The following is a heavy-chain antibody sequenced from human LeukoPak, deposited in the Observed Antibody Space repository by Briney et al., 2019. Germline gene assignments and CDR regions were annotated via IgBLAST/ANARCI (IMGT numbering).Heavy chain of an antibody. CDR2: ISYDGNNK. Sequence: GRSLRLSCAASGFTFSSYAMHWVRQAPGKGLEWVAVISYDGNNKYYADSVKGRFTISRDNSKNTLYLQMNSLRAEDTAVYYCARGKWELMYYFDYWGQGTLVTVSS. D-gene: IGHD4-23*01. J-gene: IGHJ4*02. V-gene: IGHV3-30-3*01. CDR3: ARGKWELMYYFDY. CDR1: GFTFSSYA.